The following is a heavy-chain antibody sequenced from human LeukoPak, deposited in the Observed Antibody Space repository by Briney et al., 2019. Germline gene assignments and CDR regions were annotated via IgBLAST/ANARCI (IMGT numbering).Heavy chain of an antibody. CDR2: MNPNSGNT. CDR1: GYTFTSYD. V-gene: IGHV1-8*01. D-gene: IGHD3-10*01. CDR3: ARVLWFGELVLVGFDP. J-gene: IGHJ5*02. Sequence: ASVKVSCKASGYTFTSYDINWVRQATGQGLDWMGWMNPNSGNTGYAQKFQGRVTMTRNTSISTAYMELSSLRSEDTAVYYCARVLWFGELVLVGFDPWGQGTLVTVSS.